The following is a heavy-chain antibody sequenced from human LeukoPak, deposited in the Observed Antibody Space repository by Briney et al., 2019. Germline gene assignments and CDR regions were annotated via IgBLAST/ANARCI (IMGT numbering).Heavy chain of an antibody. D-gene: IGHD3-10*01. V-gene: IGHV1-2*02. CDR1: AYTFTGYY. CDR3: ARGRLGSGSQYDAFDL. J-gene: IGHJ3*01. CDR2: INPNSGDT. Sequence: ASVKVSCKASAYTFTGYYMHWVRQAPGQGLEWMVWINPNSGDTNYAQKFQGRVTMTRDTSISTAYMELSRLRSDDTAVFYCARGRLGSGSQYDAFDLWGQGTMVTVSS.